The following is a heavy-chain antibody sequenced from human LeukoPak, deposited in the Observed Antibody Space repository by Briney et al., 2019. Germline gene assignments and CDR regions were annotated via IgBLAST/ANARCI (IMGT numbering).Heavy chain of an antibody. CDR3: AFSQEMADAFDI. D-gene: IGHD5-24*01. V-gene: IGHV4-34*01. J-gene: IGHJ3*02. CDR1: GGPFSLYF. Sequence: SETLSLNCVVSGGPFSLYFWSWIRQPPGKGLEWIGEINQSGSTNYNPSLKSRVTTSVDTSKKRLSLKLSSVTAADTAVYYCAFSQEMADAFDIWGPGTMVTVSS. CDR2: INQSGST.